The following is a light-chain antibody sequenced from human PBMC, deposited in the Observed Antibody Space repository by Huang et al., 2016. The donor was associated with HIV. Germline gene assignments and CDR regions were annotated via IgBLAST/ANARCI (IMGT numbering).Light chain of an antibody. J-gene: IGKJ1*01. CDR1: QSVAKH. CDR3: HHYSNWPPTWT. V-gene: IGKV3-15*01. CDR2: GAS. Sequence: EIVMTQSPATLSVSPGERATLSCRASQSVAKHFAWYQTKPGQAPRLLIYGASTRATGIPARFSGSGSGTEFTLTISSLQSEDFAVYYCHHYSNWPPTWTFGQGTKVEIK.